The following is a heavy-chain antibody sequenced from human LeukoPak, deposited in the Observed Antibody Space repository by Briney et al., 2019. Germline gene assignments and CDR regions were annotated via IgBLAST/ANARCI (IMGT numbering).Heavy chain of an antibody. CDR1: GGSFSGYY. Sequence: PSETLSLICAVYGGSFSGYYWSWIRQPPGKGLEWIGEINHSGSTNYNPSLKSRVTISVDTSKNQFSLKLSSVTAADTAVYYCARVKRHSSGWYKDDYYYYGMDVWDQGTTVTVSS. CDR2: INHSGST. J-gene: IGHJ6*02. D-gene: IGHD6-19*01. V-gene: IGHV4-34*01. CDR3: ARVKRHSSGWYKDDYYYYGMDV.